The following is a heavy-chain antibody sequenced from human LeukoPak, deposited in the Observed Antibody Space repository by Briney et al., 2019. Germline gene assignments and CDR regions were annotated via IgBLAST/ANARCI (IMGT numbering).Heavy chain of an antibody. CDR3: TRDRGSTTMLRGVNHY. V-gene: IGHV3-48*04. CDR1: GFTFSTYA. Sequence: PGESLRLSCAASGFTFSTYAMNWVRQAPGKGLEWVSHISSGSATTFYADSVKGRFTISRDNTRNSLSLQMNDLRVEDTAVCYCTRDRGSTTMLRGVNHYWGQGTLVTVSS. D-gene: IGHD3-10*01. J-gene: IGHJ4*02. CDR2: ISSGSATT.